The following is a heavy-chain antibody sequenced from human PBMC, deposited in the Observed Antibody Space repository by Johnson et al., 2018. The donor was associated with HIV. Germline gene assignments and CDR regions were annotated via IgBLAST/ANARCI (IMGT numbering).Heavy chain of an antibody. J-gene: IGHJ3*02. CDR3: AKENWGQRMNAFDI. V-gene: IGHV3-23*04. CDR2: ISGSGGST. CDR1: GFTFSSYA. Sequence: VHLVESGGGLVQPGGSLRLSCAASGFTFSSYAMSWVRQAPGKGLEWVSAISGSGGSTYYTDSVKGRFTISRDNSKNTLYLQMNSLRAEDASVYHCAKENWGQRMNAFDIWGQGTMVTVSS. D-gene: IGHD7-27*01.